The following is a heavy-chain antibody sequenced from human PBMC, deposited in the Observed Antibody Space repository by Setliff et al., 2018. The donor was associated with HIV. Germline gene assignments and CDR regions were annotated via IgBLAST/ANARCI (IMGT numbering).Heavy chain of an antibody. D-gene: IGHD2-21*02. CDR3: AREVDMVTTSDAFDI. V-gene: IGHV4-30-4*08. CDR2: IYYSGSAA. Sequence: SETLSLTCTVSGGSISSTNYYWSWIRQPPGKGLEWIGYIYYSGSAAYYNPSLQSRSTISLDTSKNQFSLRLTSVTAADTAIYYWAREVDMVTTSDAFDIWGQGTMVTVSS. J-gene: IGHJ3*02. CDR1: GGSISSTNYY.